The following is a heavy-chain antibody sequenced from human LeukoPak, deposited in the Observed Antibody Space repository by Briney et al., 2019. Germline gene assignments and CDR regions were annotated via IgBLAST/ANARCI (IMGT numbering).Heavy chain of an antibody. CDR1: GFTFSSYA. J-gene: IGHJ4*02. CDR2: LSHSGSST. V-gene: IGHV3-23*01. D-gene: IGHD1-26*01. Sequence: GGSLRLSCAASGFTFSSYAMRWVRQAPGKGLEWVSILSHSGSSTYYADSVKGRFTISRDNSKNTVYLQMNSLRAGDTAVYYCAKHTLYSGSPGRPFDYWGQGTLVTVSS. CDR3: AKHTLYSGSPGRPFDY.